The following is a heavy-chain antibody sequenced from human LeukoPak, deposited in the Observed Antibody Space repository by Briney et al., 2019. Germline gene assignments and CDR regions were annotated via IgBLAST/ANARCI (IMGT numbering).Heavy chain of an antibody. Sequence: GGSLRLSCAASGFTFSNAWMSWVRQAPGKGLEWVGRIKSKTDGGTTDYAAPVKGRCTISRDDSKNTLYLQMNSLQTEDTAVYYCTTAWGSSSIDYCNQGTLVTVSS. D-gene: IGHD6-13*01. V-gene: IGHV3-15*01. CDR3: TTAWGSSSIDY. CDR1: GFTFSNAW. CDR2: IKSKTDGGTT. J-gene: IGHJ4*02.